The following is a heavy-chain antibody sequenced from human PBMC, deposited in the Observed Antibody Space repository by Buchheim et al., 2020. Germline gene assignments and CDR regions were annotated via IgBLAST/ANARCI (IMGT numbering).Heavy chain of an antibody. D-gene: IGHD1-1*01. CDR2: IYSGGST. CDR3: ARDKRTNSGYYYYGMDV. CDR1: GFTVSSNY. Sequence: EVQLVESGGGLVQPGGSLRLSCAASGFTVSSNYMSWVRQAPGKGLEWVSVIYSGGSTYYADSVKGRFTISRDNSKNTLYLQMNSLRAEDTAVYYCARDKRTNSGYYYYGMDVWGQGTT. V-gene: IGHV3-66*02. J-gene: IGHJ6*02.